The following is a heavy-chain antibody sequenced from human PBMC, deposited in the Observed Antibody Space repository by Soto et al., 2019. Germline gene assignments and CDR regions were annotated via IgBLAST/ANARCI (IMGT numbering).Heavy chain of an antibody. D-gene: IGHD4-17*01. CDR3: ARAPGYYGDFFDY. Sequence: EVQLVESGGSVVRPGGSLRLSCAAFGFPFDDYGMRWVRQAPGKGLEWVSGINRDGGSTGYADSVKGRFTISRDNAKNALYLQMNSLRAEDTAFYYCARAPGYYGDFFDYWGQGTLVTVSS. J-gene: IGHJ4*02. CDR1: GFPFDDYG. CDR2: INRDGGST. V-gene: IGHV3-20*04.